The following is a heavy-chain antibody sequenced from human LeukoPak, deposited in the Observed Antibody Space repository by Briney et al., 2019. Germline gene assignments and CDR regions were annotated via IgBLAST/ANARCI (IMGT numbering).Heavy chain of an antibody. J-gene: IGHJ5*02. D-gene: IGHD3-16*01. CDR3: TTVWALIHRGNWFDP. CDR2: IKSKTEGGTT. V-gene: IGHV3-15*01. Sequence: GGSLRLSCEASGFTFDDYALSWVRQPPGKGLEWVGRIKSKTEGGTTDYAAPVKGRVTISRDDSKNTLYLQMNSLKTDDTAVYYCTTVWALIHRGNWFDPWGQGTLVTVSS. CDR1: GFTFDDYA.